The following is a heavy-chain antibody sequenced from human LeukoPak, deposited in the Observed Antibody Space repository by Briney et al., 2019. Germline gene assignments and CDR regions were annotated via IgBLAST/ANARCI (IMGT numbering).Heavy chain of an antibody. V-gene: IGHV4-39*01. CDR3: ARGRYNWNLRWFDP. D-gene: IGHD1-20*01. Sequence: SETLSLTCTVSGGSISSSSYSWGWIRQPPGKGLEWIGSIYYSGSTYYNPSLKSRVTISVDTSKNQFSLKLSSVTAADTAVYYCARGRYNWNLRWFDPWGQGTLVTVSS. CDR2: IYYSGST. J-gene: IGHJ5*02. CDR1: GGSISSSSYS.